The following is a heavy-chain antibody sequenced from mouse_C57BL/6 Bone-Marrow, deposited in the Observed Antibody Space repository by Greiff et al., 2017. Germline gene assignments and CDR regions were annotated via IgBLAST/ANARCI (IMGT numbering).Heavy chain of an antibody. CDR2: IDPENGDT. CDR1: GFNIKDDY. D-gene: IGHD1-1*02. CDR3: TSLYGYWYFDV. V-gene: IGHV14-4*01. J-gene: IGHJ1*03. Sequence: EVQLQQSGAELVRPGASVKLSCTASGFNIKDDYMHWVKQRPEQGLEWIGWIDPENGDTEYASKFQGKATITADTSSNTAYLQLSSLTSEDTAVYYCTSLYGYWYFDVWGTGTTVTVSS.